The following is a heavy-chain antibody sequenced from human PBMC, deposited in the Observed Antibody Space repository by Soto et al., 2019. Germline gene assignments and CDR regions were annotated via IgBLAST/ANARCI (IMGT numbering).Heavy chain of an antibody. CDR3: ARIYGSGSYYNFDY. CDR2: IDWDDDK. D-gene: IGHD3-10*01. Sequence: SGPTAGEPTQTLTLTCTFSGFSLSTSGMCVSWIRQPPGKALEWLARIDWDDDKYYSTSLKTRLTISKDTSKNQVVLTMTNMDPVDTATYYCARIYGSGSYYNFDYWGQGTLVTVSS. CDR1: GFSLSTSGMC. V-gene: IGHV2-70*11. J-gene: IGHJ4*02.